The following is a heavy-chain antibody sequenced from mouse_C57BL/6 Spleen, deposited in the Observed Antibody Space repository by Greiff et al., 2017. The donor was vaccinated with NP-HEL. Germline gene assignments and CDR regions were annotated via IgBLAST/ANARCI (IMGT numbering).Heavy chain of an antibody. CDR3: ARGASWFAY. CDR1: GYTFTSYG. CDR2: IYPRSGNT. V-gene: IGHV1-81*01. Sequence: QVQLKESGAELARPGASVKLSCKASGYTFTSYGISWVKQRTGQGLEWIGEIYPRSGNTYYNEKFKGKATLTADKSSSTAYMELRSLTSEDSAVYVCARGASWFAYWGQGTLVTVSA. J-gene: IGHJ3*01.